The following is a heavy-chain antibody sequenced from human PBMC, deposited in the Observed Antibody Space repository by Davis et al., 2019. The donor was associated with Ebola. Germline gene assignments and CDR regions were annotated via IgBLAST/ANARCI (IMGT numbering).Heavy chain of an antibody. CDR1: GGSISSYY. V-gene: IGHV4-59*01. D-gene: IGHD3-3*01. J-gene: IGHJ5*02. CDR3: ARVDYDFWSGYYTGNWFDP. CDR2: IHYSGST. Sequence: SETLSLTCTVSGGSISSYYWSWIRQPPGKGLEWIGYIHYSGSTNYNPSLKSRVTIPVDTSKNQFSLKLSSVNAADTAVYYCARVDYDFWSGYYTGNWFDPWGQGTLVTVSS.